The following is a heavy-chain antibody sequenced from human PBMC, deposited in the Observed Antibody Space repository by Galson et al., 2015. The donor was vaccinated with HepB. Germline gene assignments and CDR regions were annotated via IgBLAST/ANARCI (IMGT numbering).Heavy chain of an antibody. CDR2: ISSSSSTI. D-gene: IGHD3-22*01. CDR1: GFTFSSYS. Sequence: SLRLSCAASGFTFSSYSMNWVRQAPGKGLEWVSYISSSSSTIYYADSVKGRFTISRDNAKNSLYLQMNSLRAEDTAVYYCARDSSWLVVVHYYDYWGQGTLVTVSS. CDR3: ARDSSWLVVVHYYDY. J-gene: IGHJ4*02. V-gene: IGHV3-48*04.